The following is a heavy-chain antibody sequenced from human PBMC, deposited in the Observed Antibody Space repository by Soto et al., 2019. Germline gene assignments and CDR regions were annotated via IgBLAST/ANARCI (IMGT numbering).Heavy chain of an antibody. CDR2: ISSSSSII. V-gene: IGHV3-48*02. CDR3: AGTTSLQWYYMDV. Sequence: GGSLRLSCAASGFTFSSYSMNWVRQAPGKGLEWVSYISSSSSIIYYADSVKGRFTISRDNAKNPLYLHMNSLRDEDTAVYYCAGTTSLQWYYMDVWDKGTTVTVSS. CDR1: GFTFSSYS. J-gene: IGHJ6*03. D-gene: IGHD1-7*01.